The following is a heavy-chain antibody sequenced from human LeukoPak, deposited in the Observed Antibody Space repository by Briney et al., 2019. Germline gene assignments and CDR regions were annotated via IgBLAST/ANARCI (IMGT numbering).Heavy chain of an antibody. Sequence: PGGSLRLSCAASGFTFSNYMMHWVRQAPGKGLVWVSRIKSDGITITYADSVKGRFTISRDNAKNTLYVQMNSLRADDTAVYYCARGRPGNYFDYWGQGTLVTVSS. D-gene: IGHD1-26*01. CDR1: GFTFSNYM. V-gene: IGHV3-74*01. CDR3: ARGRPGNYFDY. J-gene: IGHJ4*02. CDR2: IKSDGITI.